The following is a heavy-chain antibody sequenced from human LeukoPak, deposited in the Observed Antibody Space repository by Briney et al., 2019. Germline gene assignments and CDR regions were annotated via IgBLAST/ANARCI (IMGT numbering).Heavy chain of an antibody. D-gene: IGHD1-26*01. CDR2: INAGNGNT. V-gene: IGHV1-3*01. J-gene: IGHJ4*02. CDR1: GYTFTRYA. CDR3: VRDGSGSYYPFDY. Sequence: EASVKVSCKASGYTFTRYAMHWVRQAPGQRLEWMGWINAGNGNTKYSQKFQGRVTITRDTSASTVYMEVSSLRSEDTAVYHCVRDGSGSYYPFDYWGQGTLVTVSS.